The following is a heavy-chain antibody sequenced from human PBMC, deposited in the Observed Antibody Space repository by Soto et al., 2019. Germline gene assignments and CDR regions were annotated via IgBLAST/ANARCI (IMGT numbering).Heavy chain of an antibody. J-gene: IGHJ4*02. CDR3: AKVVVARTNWYYFEC. D-gene: IGHD2-2*01. CDR2: ISYDGSNK. CDR1: GFTFRSYG. V-gene: IGHV3-30*18. Sequence: PGGSLRLSCAASGFTFRSYGMYWVRQAPGRGLEWVGVISYDGSNKYYADSVEGRFTISRDSSKNTLYVQMNSLRAEDTAVYYCAKVVVARTNWYYFECWGQGTLVTVSS.